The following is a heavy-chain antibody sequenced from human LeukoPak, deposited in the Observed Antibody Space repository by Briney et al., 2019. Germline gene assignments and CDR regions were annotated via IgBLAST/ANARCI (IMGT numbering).Heavy chain of an antibody. J-gene: IGHJ4*02. CDR3: AKNPSGYDYYFDY. D-gene: IGHD5-12*01. CDR1: GFTFSSYG. CDR2: ISYDGSNK. V-gene: IGHV3-30*18. Sequence: PGGSLRLSCAASGFTFSSYGMHWVRQAPGKGLDLVAVISYDGSNKYYADSVKGRFTISRDNSKNTLYLQMNSLRAEDTAVYYCAKNPSGYDYYFDYWGQGTLVTVSS.